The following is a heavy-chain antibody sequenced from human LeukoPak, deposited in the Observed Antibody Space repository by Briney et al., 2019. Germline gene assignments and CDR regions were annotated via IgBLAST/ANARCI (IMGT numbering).Heavy chain of an antibody. Sequence: GGSLRLSCAASGFTFSSYGMHWVRQAPGKGLEWVAVISYDGSNKYCADSVKGRFTISRDNSKNTLYLQMNSLRAEDTAVYYCAKVLRGYFDYWGQGTLVTVSS. V-gene: IGHV3-30*18. D-gene: IGHD4/OR15-4a*01. CDR2: ISYDGSNK. J-gene: IGHJ4*02. CDR3: AKVLRGYFDY. CDR1: GFTFSSYG.